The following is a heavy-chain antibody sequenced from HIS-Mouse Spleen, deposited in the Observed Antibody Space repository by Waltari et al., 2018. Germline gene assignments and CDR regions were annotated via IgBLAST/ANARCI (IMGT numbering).Heavy chain of an antibody. CDR3: ATKRRGGKDPFDY. D-gene: IGHD3-16*01. J-gene: IGHJ4*02. Sequence: QVQLVQSGAEVKKPGASVKVSCKASGYTFTGYYMHWVRQAPGQGLEWMGWINPNSSGRNYAQKCQGRVTMTRDTSISTAYMELSRLRSDDTAVYYCATKRRGGKDPFDYWGQGTLVTVSS. CDR1: GYTFTGYY. CDR2: INPNSSGR. V-gene: IGHV1-2*02.